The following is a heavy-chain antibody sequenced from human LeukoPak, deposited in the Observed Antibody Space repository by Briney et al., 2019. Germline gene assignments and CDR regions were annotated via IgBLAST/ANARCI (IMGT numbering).Heavy chain of an antibody. CDR2: IYYSGST. CDR1: GGSISSYY. V-gene: IGHV4-59*01. J-gene: IGHJ6*03. Sequence: SETLSLTCTVSGGSISSYYWSWIRQPPGKGLEWIGYIYYSGSTNYNPSLKSRVTISVDTSKNQFSLKLSSVTAADTAVYYCARGGGCDDPLDYNYYMDVWGKGTTVTVSS. D-gene: IGHD5-12*01. CDR3: ARGGGCDDPLDYNYYMDV.